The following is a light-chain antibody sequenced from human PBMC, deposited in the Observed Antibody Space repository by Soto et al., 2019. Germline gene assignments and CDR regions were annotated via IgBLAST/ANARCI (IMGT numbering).Light chain of an antibody. V-gene: IGKV3-20*01. CDR2: GAS. Sequence: EIGMTQSPATLSVSPGERATLSCGASQSVSSSYLAWYQQKPGQAPSLLIYGASSRATGIPDRFSGSGSVTEFTLTVDRLEPEDFAVYYCHQYGSSPQTFGRGTKVDIK. CDR1: QSVSSSY. J-gene: IGKJ1*01. CDR3: HQYGSSPQT.